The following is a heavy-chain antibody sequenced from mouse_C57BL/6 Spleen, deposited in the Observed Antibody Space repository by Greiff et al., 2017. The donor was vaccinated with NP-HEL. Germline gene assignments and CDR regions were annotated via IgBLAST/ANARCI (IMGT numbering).Heavy chain of an antibody. D-gene: IGHD2-12*01. V-gene: IGHV1-61*01. Sequence: QVQLQQPGAELVRPGSSVKLSCKASGYTFTSYWMDWVKQRPGQGLEWIGNIYPSDSETHYNQKFKDKATLTVDKSSSTAYMQLSSLTSEDSAVYYCARYSYSGAMDYWGQGTSDTVSS. CDR2: IYPSDSET. CDR1: GYTFTSYW. CDR3: ARYSYSGAMDY. J-gene: IGHJ4*01.